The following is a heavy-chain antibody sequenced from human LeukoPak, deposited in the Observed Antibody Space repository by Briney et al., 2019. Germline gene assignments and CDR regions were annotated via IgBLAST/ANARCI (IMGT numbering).Heavy chain of an antibody. CDR1: GGSISSYY. J-gene: IGHJ3*02. CDR3: ARAPPLITIFGVVDAFDI. CDR2: IYYSGST. V-gene: IGHV4-59*08. D-gene: IGHD3-3*01. Sequence: MPSETLSLTCTVSGGSISSYYWSWIRQPPGKGLEWIGYIYYSGSTNYNPSLKSRVTISVDTSKNQFSLKLSSVTAADTAVYYCARAPPLITIFGVVDAFDIWGQGTMVTVSS.